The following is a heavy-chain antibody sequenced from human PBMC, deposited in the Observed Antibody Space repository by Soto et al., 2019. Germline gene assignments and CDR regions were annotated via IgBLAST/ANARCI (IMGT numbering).Heavy chain of an antibody. D-gene: IGHD6-13*01. CDR2: IIPIFGTA. CDR3: ARARYSSPVLYYYYYGMDV. CDR1: GGTFSSYA. V-gene: IGHV1-69*01. J-gene: IGHJ6*02. Sequence: QVQLVQSGAEVKKPGSSVKVSCKASGGTFSSYAISWVRQAPGQGLEWMGGIIPIFGTANYAQKFQGRVTITADESPSTAYMELSSLRSEDTAVYYCARARYSSPVLYYYYYGMDVWGQGTTVTVSS.